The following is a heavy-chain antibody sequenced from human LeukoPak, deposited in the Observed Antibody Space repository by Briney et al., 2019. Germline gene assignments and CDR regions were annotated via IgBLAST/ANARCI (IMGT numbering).Heavy chain of an antibody. Sequence: GGSLRLSCAASGFTFSSYGMHWVRQAPGKGLEWVAFIRYDGSNKFYADSVKGRFTISRDNARNSLFLQMNSLRVDDTAMYYCARDSGGYDLWGQGTLVTVS. J-gene: IGHJ4*02. CDR3: ARDSGGYDL. CDR2: IRYDGSNK. V-gene: IGHV3-30*02. CDR1: GFTFSSYG. D-gene: IGHD2-15*01.